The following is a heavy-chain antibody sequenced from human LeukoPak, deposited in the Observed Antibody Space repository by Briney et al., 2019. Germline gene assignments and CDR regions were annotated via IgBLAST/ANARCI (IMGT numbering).Heavy chain of an antibody. CDR3: ARVGGVNSVVY. J-gene: IGHJ4*02. CDR2: IYHSGST. D-gene: IGHD2-21*01. CDR1: GGSISSGGYS. Sequence: SETLSLTCAVSGGSISSGGYSWSWIRQPPGKGLEWIGYIYHSGSTYYNPSLKSRVTISVDRSKNQFSLKLSSVTAADTAVYYCARVGGVNSVVYWGQGTLVTVSS. V-gene: IGHV4-30-2*01.